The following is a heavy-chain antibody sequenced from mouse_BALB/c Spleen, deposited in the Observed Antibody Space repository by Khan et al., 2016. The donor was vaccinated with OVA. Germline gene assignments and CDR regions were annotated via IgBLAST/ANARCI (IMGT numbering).Heavy chain of an antibody. CDR3: TGDGSRSWFAY. Sequence: VQLKQSGPELMKPGASVKISCRASGYSFTTYYIHWVKQSHGKTLEWIGYIDPFNGGSTYNQKFKAKATLTVDKSSSTAYMHLSSLTSEDSAVYCGTGDGSRSWFAYWGQGTLVTVSA. J-gene: IGHJ3*01. CDR2: IDPFNGGS. D-gene: IGHD1-1*01. V-gene: IGHV1-31*01. CDR1: GYSFTTYY.